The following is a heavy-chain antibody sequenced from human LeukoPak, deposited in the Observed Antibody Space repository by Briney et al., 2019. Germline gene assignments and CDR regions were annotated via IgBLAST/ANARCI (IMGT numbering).Heavy chain of an antibody. CDR1: GLTFSTYG. CDR3: AKAAERLRSPFDY. CDR2: IRYDGNYK. D-gene: IGHD5-12*01. Sequence: GGSLRLSCAASGLTFSTYGLHWVRQAPGKGLEWVTFIRYDGNYKYYADSVKGRFTISRDNSKNTLYLQMNSLRADDTAVYYCAKAAERLRSPFDYWGQGTLVTVSS. J-gene: IGHJ4*02. V-gene: IGHV3-30*02.